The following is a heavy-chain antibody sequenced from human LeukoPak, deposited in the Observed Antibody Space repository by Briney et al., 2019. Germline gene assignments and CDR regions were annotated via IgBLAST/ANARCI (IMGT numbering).Heavy chain of an antibody. CDR2: INPNSGGT. V-gene: IGHV1-2*02. J-gene: IGHJ5*02. D-gene: IGHD3-10*01. Sequence: ASVKVSCKASGYTFTGYYMHWVRQAPGQGLEWMGWINPNSGGTNYAQKFQGRVTMTRDTSISTAYMELSSLKASDTAMYYCARQSRDGSKTRGYFFDHWGQGTLVTVSS. CDR3: ARQSRDGSKTRGYFFDH. CDR1: GYTFTGYY.